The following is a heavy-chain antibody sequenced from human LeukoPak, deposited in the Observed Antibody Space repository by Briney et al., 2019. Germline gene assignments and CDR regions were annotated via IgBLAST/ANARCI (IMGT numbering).Heavy chain of an antibody. V-gene: IGHV1-3*01. CDR2: INAGNGNT. Sequence: ASVKVSCKASGYTFTSYAMHWMRQAPGQRLERMGWINAGNGNTKYSQEFQGRVTITRDTSASTAYMELSSLRSDDTAVYYCARAFGIAATGRFDPWGQGTLVTVSS. CDR1: GYTFTSYA. CDR3: ARAFGIAATGRFDP. D-gene: IGHD6-13*01. J-gene: IGHJ5*02.